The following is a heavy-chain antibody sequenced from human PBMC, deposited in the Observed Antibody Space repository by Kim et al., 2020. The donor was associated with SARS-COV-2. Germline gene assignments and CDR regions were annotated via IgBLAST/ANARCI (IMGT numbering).Heavy chain of an antibody. CDR1: GFTFSSYW. D-gene: IGHD6-13*01. J-gene: IGHJ2*01. V-gene: IGHV3-74*01. CDR3: ARGPHYSSSWYYEGWYFDL. Sequence: GGSLRLSCAASGFTFSSYWMHWVRQAPGKGLVWVSRINSDGSSTSYADSVKGRFTISRDNAKNTLYLQMNSLRAEDTAVYYCARGPHYSSSWYYEGWYFDLWGRGTLVTVSS. CDR2: INSDGSST.